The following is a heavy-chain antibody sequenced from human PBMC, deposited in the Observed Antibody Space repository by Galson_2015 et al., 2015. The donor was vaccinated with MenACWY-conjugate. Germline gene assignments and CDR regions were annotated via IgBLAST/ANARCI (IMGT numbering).Heavy chain of an antibody. Sequence: SVKVSCKASGYTFISYRITWVRQAPGQGLEWMGWISTYNGHTKYAQNLQGRVTMTTETSTTTVYLELRSLRSDDTAVYYCARVAGLSAPCGGRNRDCGKSQFDFWGQGTLVTVSS. D-gene: IGHD2-21*01. V-gene: IGHV1-18*01. CDR1: GYTFISYR. CDR2: ISTYNGHT. CDR3: ARVAGLSAPCGGRNRDCGKSQFDF. J-gene: IGHJ4*02.